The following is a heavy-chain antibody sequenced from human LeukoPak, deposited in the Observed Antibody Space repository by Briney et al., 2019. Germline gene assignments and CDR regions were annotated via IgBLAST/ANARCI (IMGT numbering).Heavy chain of an antibody. Sequence: GGSLRLSCAASGFTVSNNYMNWVRQAPGKGLEWVSLIYSGGSTYYADSVKGRFTISRDNSKNTLYLRMNSLRAEDAAVYYCAGRTELDYWGQGTLVIVSS. J-gene: IGHJ4*02. CDR3: AGRTELDY. CDR2: IYSGGST. CDR1: GFTVSNNY. V-gene: IGHV3-66*01. D-gene: IGHD1-14*01.